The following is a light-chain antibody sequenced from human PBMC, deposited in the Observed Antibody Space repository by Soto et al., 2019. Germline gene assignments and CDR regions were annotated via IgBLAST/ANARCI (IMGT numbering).Light chain of an antibody. CDR3: QQYYSTPRT. V-gene: IGKV4-1*01. J-gene: IGKJ1*01. CDR2: WAS. Sequence: DIVMTQSPDSLAVSLGERATINCKSSQSVLYSSNNKNYLGWYQQKPVQPPKLLIYWASTRESGVPDRFSGSGSGTDFTLTISSLQAEDVAVYYCQQYYSTPRTFGQGTKVEIK. CDR1: QSVLYSSNNKNY.